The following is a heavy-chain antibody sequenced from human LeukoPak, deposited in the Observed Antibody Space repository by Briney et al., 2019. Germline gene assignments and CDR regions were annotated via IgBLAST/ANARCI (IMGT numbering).Heavy chain of an antibody. CDR1: EYTYTGYY. V-gene: IGHV1-2*02. J-gene: IGHJ5*02. CDR2: INPNSGGT. D-gene: IGHD3-10*01. CDR3: ASSGRRSPYNWFDP. Sequence: ASVKVSCKASEYTYTGYYMHWVRQAPGQGLEWMGWINPNSGGTNYAQKFQGRVTMTRDTSISTAYMELSRLRSDDTAVYYCASSGRRSPYNWFDPWGQGTLVTVSS.